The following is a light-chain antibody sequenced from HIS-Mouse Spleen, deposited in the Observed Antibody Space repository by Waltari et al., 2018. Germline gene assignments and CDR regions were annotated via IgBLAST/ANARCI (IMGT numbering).Light chain of an antibody. Sequence: QSALTQPASVSGSPGPSITISCPGTSSDVGSYNLVSWYQQHPGKAPKLMIYEGSKRPSGVSNRFSGSKSSNTASLTISGLQAEDEADYYCCSYAGSSTYWVFGGGTKLTVL. CDR3: CSYAGSSTYWV. CDR2: EGS. V-gene: IGLV2-23*01. J-gene: IGLJ3*02. CDR1: SSDVGSYNL.